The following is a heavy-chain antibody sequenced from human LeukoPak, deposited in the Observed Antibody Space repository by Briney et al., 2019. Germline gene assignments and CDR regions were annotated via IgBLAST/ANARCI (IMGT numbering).Heavy chain of an antibody. CDR3: ARGLLRTPFDP. V-gene: IGHV4-34*01. CDR2: INHSGST. J-gene: IGHJ5*02. Sequence: SETLSLTCAVYGGSFSGYYRSWIRQPPGKGLEWIGEINHSGSTNYNPSLKSRVTISVDTSKNQFSLKLSSVTAADTAVYYCARGLLRTPFDPWGQGTLVTVSS. D-gene: IGHD1-26*01. CDR1: GGSFSGYY.